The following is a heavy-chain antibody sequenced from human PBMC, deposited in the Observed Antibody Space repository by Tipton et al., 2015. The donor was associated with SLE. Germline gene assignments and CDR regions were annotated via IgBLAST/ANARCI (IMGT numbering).Heavy chain of an antibody. CDR3: ARKEDYYDSSGYYYDDAFDI. V-gene: IGHV5-51*01. CDR2: IYPGDSDT. Sequence: VQLVQSGAEVKKPGESLKISCKGSGYSFTSYWIGWVRQMPGKGLEWMGIIYPGDSDTRYSPSFQGQVTISADKSISTAYLQWSSLKASDTAMYYCARKEDYYDSSGYYYDDAFDIWGQGTMVTVSS. D-gene: IGHD3-22*01. J-gene: IGHJ3*02. CDR1: GYSFTSYW.